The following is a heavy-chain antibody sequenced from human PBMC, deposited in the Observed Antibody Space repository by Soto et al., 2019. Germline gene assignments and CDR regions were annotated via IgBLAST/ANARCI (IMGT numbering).Heavy chain of an antibody. D-gene: IGHD1-20*01. CDR2: ISARNGNT. J-gene: IGHJ4*02. Sequence: QVQLVQSGAEVKKPGASVKVSCKASGYTFTSYGITWVRRAPGQGLEWMGWISARNGNTDYAQKVQGRVIMTTDTSTSTAYMELRSLTSDDTAVYYCARARTRYFDYWGQGTLVTVSS. V-gene: IGHV1-18*04. CDR3: ARARTRYFDY. CDR1: GYTFTSYG.